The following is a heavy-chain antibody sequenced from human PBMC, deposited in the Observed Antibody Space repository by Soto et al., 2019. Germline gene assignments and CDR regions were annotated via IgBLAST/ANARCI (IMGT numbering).Heavy chain of an antibody. V-gene: IGHV1-18*01. J-gene: IGHJ4*02. CDR1: GYTFSNDA. D-gene: IGHD1-7*01. CDR2: VSAYNGNT. CDR3: ARASRYYWNYMMY. Sequence: QVQLVQSGAEVKKPGASVKVSCKASGYTFSNDAITWVRQAPGQGLEWMGWVSAYNGNTNYAQKCKGRVTLTTDTSTSTAYMEIRSLRYDDTAVYFCARASRYYWNYMMYWGQGTLVNVSS.